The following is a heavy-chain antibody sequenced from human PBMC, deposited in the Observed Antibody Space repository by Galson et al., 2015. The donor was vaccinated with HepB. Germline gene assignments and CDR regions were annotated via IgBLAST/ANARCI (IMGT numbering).Heavy chain of an antibody. D-gene: IGHD3-10*01. CDR3: ARVSEVYFDY. CDR2: ISYDGSNK. V-gene: IGHV3-30-3*01. J-gene: IGHJ4*02. CDR1: GFTFSSYA. Sequence: SLRLSCAAYGFTFSSYAMHWVRQAPGKGLEWVAVISYDGSNKYYADSVKGRFTISRDNSKNTLYLQMNSLRAEDTAVYYCARVSEVYFDYWGQGTLVTVSS.